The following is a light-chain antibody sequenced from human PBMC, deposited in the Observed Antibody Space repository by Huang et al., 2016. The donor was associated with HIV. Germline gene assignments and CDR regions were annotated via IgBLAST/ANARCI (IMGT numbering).Light chain of an antibody. CDR1: QSVSSN. Sequence: IVMTQSPATLSVSPGERATLSCRASQSVSSNLAWYQQKPGQAPRLLIYGASTRDTGIPARFSGSGSGTEFTLTISSLQSEDFAVYYCQQYNNWPFTFGGGTKVEIK. V-gene: IGKV3-15*01. J-gene: IGKJ4*01. CDR2: GAS. CDR3: QQYNNWPFT.